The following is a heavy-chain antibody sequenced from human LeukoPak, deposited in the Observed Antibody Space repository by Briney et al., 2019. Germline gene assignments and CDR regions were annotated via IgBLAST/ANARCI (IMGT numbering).Heavy chain of an antibody. J-gene: IGHJ5*02. CDR1: GLKFSNYW. CDR3: ARDPIAAAGTGNNWFDP. V-gene: IGHV3-7*03. D-gene: IGHD6-13*01. Sequence: GGSLRLSCAASGLKFSNYWLTWVRQAPGKGLEWVANIKQDGSEQYYVDSVKGRFTISRDNAKNSLYLQMNNLRAEDTAVYYCARDPIAAAGTGNNWFDPWGQGTLVTVSS. CDR2: IKQDGSEQ.